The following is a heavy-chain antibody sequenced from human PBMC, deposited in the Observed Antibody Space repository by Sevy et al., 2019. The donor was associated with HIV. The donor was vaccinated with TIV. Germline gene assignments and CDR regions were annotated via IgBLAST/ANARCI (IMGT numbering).Heavy chain of an antibody. CDR3: ARLTTKPTSDLYGMDV. V-gene: IGHV1-2*02. J-gene: IGHJ6*02. CDR2: INSDSGVT. CDR1: GYIFTDYY. Sequence: ASVKVSCKASGYIFTDYYIHWVRQAPGQGLEWMAWINSDSGVTNYAQRFQGEVTVTRDTSLNTAYLDLSRLKSNEAAIYFWARLTTKPTSDLYGMDVWGQGTTVTVSS. D-gene: IGHD4-17*01.